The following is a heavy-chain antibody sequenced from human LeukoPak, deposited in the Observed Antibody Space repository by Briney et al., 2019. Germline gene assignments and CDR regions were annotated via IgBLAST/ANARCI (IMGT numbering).Heavy chain of an antibody. CDR3: VKDGVTYYYDSSGYYQDAFDI. J-gene: IGHJ3*02. CDR1: GFTFSSYA. Sequence: GGSLRLSCSASGFTFSSYAMHWVRQAPGKGLEYVSAISSNGGSTYYADSVKGRFTISRDNSKNTLYLQMSSLRAEDTAVYYCVKDGVTYYYDSSGYYQDAFDIWDQGTMVTVSS. V-gene: IGHV3-64D*06. CDR2: ISSNGGST. D-gene: IGHD3-22*01.